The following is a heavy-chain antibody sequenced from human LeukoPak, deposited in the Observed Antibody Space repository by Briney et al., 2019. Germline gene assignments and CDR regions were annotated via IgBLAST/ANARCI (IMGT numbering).Heavy chain of an antibody. CDR3: AKVTEVYYYYGMDV. CDR1: GLTFSSHW. CDR2: ITNDGSST. J-gene: IGHJ6*02. Sequence: GGSLRLSCAASGLTFSSHWMHWVRHAPGKGLVWVSRITNDGSSTTYADSVKGRFTISRDNAKNMLYLQVNSLRAEDTAVYYCAKVTEVYYYYGMDVWGQGTTVTVSS. V-gene: IGHV3-74*01.